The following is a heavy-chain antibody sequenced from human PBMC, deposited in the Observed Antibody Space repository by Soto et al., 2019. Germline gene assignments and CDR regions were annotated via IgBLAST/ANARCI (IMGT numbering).Heavy chain of an antibody. V-gene: IGHV3-23*01. J-gene: IGHJ4*02. CDR3: AKGRSALPIFDY. CDR1: GFTFSNYS. Sequence: GGSLRLSCAASGFTFSNYSMNWVRQAPGKGLEWVSFISGSGGTTDYADSVRGRFRLSRDNSKNTVDLEMNSLRTEDTAVYFCAKGRSALPIFDYWGQGVMVTVSS. CDR2: ISGSGGTT.